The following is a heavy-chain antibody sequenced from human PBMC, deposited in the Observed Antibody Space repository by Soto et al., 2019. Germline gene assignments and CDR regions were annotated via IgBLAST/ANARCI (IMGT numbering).Heavy chain of an antibody. D-gene: IGHD1-1*01. CDR3: ATWHEREHAFDV. CDR1: GLTISGKKY. Sequence: DVQLVESGGGLIQPGESLRLSCAAFGLTISGKKYVAWVRQAPGKGLEWVSALYDVDGSFYADSVTGRFTTSSDSSKTTVYLQMNDLRPVETAVYYCATWHEREHAFDVWGQGTTVTISS. J-gene: IGHJ3*01. V-gene: IGHV3-53*01. CDR2: LYDVDGS.